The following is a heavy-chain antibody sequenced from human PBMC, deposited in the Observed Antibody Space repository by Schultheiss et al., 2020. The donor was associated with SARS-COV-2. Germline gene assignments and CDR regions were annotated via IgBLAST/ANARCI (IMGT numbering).Heavy chain of an antibody. D-gene: IGHD6-13*01. CDR3: AHSPHRIEAAGMLDY. CDR2: IYWDGEK. V-gene: IGHV2-5*02. CDR1: GFSLSTSGVG. J-gene: IGHJ4*02. Sequence: SGPTLVKPTQTLTLTCTFSGFSLSTSGVGVGWIRQPPGKALEWLALIYWDGEKRYNPSLKNRLAIIKDTSKNQVVLTMTNVDPVDTATYYCAHSPHRIEAAGMLDYWGQGTLVTVSS.